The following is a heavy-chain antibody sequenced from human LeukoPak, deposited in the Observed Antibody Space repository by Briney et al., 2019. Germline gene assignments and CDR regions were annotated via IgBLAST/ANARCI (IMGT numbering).Heavy chain of an antibody. Sequence: PGGSLRLSCAASGFTFSSYSMNWVRQAPGKGLEWVSSISSGSSYTYHADSVKGRFTISRDNAKNSLYLQMNSLRAEDTAVYYCARQAVAGQVDYWGQGTLVTVSS. J-gene: IGHJ4*02. D-gene: IGHD6-19*01. CDR2: ISSGSSYT. V-gene: IGHV3-21*01. CDR3: ARQAVAGQVDY. CDR1: GFTFSSYS.